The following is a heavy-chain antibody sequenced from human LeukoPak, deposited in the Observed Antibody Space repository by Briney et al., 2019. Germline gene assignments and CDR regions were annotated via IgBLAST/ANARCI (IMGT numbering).Heavy chain of an antibody. CDR3: AGGYSYGRGVDY. D-gene: IGHD5-18*01. Sequence: PGGSLRLSCAASRFTFSTYSINWVRQAPGKGLEWASYISSSTSTTYYADSVKGRFTISRDNAKNSLYLQMNSLRAEDTAVYYCAGGYSYGRGVDYWGQGTLVTVSS. J-gene: IGHJ4*02. V-gene: IGHV3-48*01. CDR2: ISSSTSTT. CDR1: RFTFSTYS.